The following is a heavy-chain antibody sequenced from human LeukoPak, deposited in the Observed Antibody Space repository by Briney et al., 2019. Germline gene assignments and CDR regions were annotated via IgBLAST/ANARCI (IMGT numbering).Heavy chain of an antibody. CDR3: ATPIAAAENYYYYMDV. V-gene: IGHV4-34*01. Sequence: SETLSLTCAVYGGSFSGYYWSWIRQPPGKGLEWIGEINHSGSTNYNPSLKSRVTISVDTSKNQFSLKLSSVTAADTAVYYCATPIAAAENYYYYMDVWSKGTTVTVSS. CDR1: GGSFSGYY. J-gene: IGHJ6*03. CDR2: INHSGST. D-gene: IGHD6-13*01.